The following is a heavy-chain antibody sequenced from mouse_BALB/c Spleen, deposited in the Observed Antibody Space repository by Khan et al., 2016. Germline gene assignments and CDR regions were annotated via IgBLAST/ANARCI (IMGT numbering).Heavy chain of an antibody. CDR3: ERGYYRYDVDDY. J-gene: IGHJ2*01. D-gene: IGHD2-14*01. CDR2: INTYTGEP. CDR1: GYTFTNYG. V-gene: IGHV9-3-1*01. Sequence: QIQLVQSGPELKKPGETVKISCKASGYTFTNYGMNWVQQAPGKGLKWMGWINTYTGEPTYADDFKGRFAFSLETSASTAYLQINNLKNEDTATYFWERGYYRYDVDDYGGQGTTLTVSS.